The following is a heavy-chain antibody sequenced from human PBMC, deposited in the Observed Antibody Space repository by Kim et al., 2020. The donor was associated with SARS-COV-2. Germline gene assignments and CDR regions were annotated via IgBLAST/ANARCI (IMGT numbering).Heavy chain of an antibody. Sequence: AQKLQGRVTMTTDTSTSTAYMELRSLRSDDTAVYYCARATGSSSWSECDYWGQGTLVTVSS. CDR3: ARATGSSSWSECDY. D-gene: IGHD6-13*01. V-gene: IGHV1-18*01. J-gene: IGHJ4*02.